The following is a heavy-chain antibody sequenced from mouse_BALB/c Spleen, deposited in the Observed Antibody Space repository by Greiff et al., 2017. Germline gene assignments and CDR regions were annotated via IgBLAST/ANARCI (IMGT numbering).Heavy chain of an antibody. D-gene: IGHD2-4*01. CDR3: ARGLRPFAY. J-gene: IGHJ3*01. V-gene: IGHV1-9*01. CDR1: GYTFSSYW. Sequence: QVQLKESGAELMKPGASVKISCKATGYTFSSYWIEWVKQRPGHGLEWIGEILPGSGSTNYNEKFKGKATFTADTSSNTAYMQLSSLTSEDSAVYYCARGLRPFAYWGQGTLVTVSA. CDR2: ILPGSGST.